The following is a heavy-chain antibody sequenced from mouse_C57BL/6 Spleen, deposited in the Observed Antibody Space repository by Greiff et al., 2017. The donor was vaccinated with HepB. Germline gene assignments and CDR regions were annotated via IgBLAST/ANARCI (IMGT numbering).Heavy chain of an antibody. D-gene: IGHD2-4*01. J-gene: IGHJ1*03. CDR2: IDPETGGT. Sequence: VQLVESGAELVRPGASVTLSCKASGYTFTDYEMHWVKQTPVHGLEWIGAIDPETGGTAYNQKFKGKAILTADKSSSTAYMELRSLTSEDSAVYYCTRGGYDYDRYFDVWGTGTTVTVSS. CDR1: GYTFTDYE. V-gene: IGHV1-15*01. CDR3: TRGGYDYDRYFDV.